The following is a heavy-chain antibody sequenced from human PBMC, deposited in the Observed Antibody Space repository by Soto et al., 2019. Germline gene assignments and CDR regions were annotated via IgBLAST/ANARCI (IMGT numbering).Heavy chain of an antibody. Sequence: GGSLRLSCAASGFTFSSYAMSWVRQAPGKGLEWVSAISGSGGSTYYADSVKGRFTISGDNSKNTPYLQMNSLRAEDTAVYYCAKDPACSSTSCPPGFWGQGTLVTVSS. CDR3: AKDPACSSTSCPPGF. CDR2: ISGSGGST. J-gene: IGHJ4*02. CDR1: GFTFSSYA. D-gene: IGHD2-2*01. V-gene: IGHV3-23*01.